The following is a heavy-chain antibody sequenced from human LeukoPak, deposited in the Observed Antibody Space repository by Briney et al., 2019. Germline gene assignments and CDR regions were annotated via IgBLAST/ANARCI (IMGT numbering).Heavy chain of an antibody. CDR1: GYSISSGYY. D-gene: IGHD4-23*01. J-gene: IGHJ5*02. CDR2: INHSGST. V-gene: IGHV4-38-2*02. Sequence: SETLSLTCTVSGYSISSGYYWSWIRQPPGKGLEWIGEINHSGSTSYNPSLKSRVTISVDTSKNQFSLKLSSVTAADTAVYYCARTTTVDPYNWFDPWGQGTLVTVSS. CDR3: ARTTTVDPYNWFDP.